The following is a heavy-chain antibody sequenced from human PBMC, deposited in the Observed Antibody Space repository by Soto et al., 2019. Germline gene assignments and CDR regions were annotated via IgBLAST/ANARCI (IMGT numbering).Heavy chain of an antibody. Sequence: QVQLQQWGAGLLKPSETLSLTCAVYGGSFSGYYWSWIRQPPGKGLEWIGEINHSGSTNYNPSLKSRVILSVDTSKNQLSLRLSSVAAPDTAVYCCARATVTTISLPEGAFDIWGQGTMVTVSS. V-gene: IGHV4-34*01. CDR2: INHSGST. CDR1: GGSFSGYY. J-gene: IGHJ3*02. CDR3: ARATVTTISLPEGAFDI. D-gene: IGHD4-17*01.